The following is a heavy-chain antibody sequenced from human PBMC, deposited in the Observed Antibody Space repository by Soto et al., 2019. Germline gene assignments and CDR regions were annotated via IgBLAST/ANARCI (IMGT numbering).Heavy chain of an antibody. V-gene: IGHV4-59*08. CDR2: IYYSGST. CDR3: ARHVSITGTTDAFDI. D-gene: IGHD1-7*01. CDR1: GGSISSYY. J-gene: IGHJ3*02. Sequence: SETLSLTCTVSGGSISSYYWSWIRQPPGKGLEWIGYIYYSGSTNYNPSLKSRVTISVDTSKNQFSLKLSSLTAADTAVYYCARHVSITGTTDAFDIWGQGTMVTVSS.